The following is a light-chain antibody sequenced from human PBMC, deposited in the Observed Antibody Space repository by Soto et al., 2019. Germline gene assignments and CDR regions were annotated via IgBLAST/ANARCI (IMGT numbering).Light chain of an antibody. V-gene: IGKV3-15*01. CDR3: QQDSSWPLT. J-gene: IGKJ4*01. CDR1: QDIRSS. CDR2: GAS. Sequence: EIVMTQSPSTLSLIHGQRVTVCCRASQDIRSSLAWYQQKPGQAPRLLIYGASIRATGAPATFSGSGSGTEFTLSISSLQSEHLGVYYCQQDSSWPLTFGGGTKVDIK.